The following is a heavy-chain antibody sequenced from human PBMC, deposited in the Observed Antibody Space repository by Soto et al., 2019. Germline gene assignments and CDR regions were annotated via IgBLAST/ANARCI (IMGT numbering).Heavy chain of an antibody. D-gene: IGHD3-22*01. Sequence: PGGSLRLSCAASGFTFSNYDMNWVRQAPGKGLEWVSAISGSGGSTYDADSVKGRFTISRDNSKNTLYLQMNSLRAEDTAVYYCAKDRSAYYYDSSGYFPTLDYWGQGTLVTVSS. J-gene: IGHJ4*02. CDR3: AKDRSAYYYDSSGYFPTLDY. V-gene: IGHV3-23*01. CDR1: GFTFSNYD. CDR2: ISGSGGST.